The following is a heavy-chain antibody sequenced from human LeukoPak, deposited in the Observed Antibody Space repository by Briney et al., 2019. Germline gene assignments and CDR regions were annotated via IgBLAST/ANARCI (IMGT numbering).Heavy chain of an antibody. CDR3: ATAGRLSYYFDY. CDR1: GFTFSSYG. Sequence: GGSLRLSCAASGFTFSSYGMHWVRQAPGKGLEWVSGITGSGGSTYYADSVKGRFTISRDNSKNTLYLQMNSLRAEDTAVYYCATAGRLSYYFDYWGQGTLVTVSS. CDR2: ITGSGGST. J-gene: IGHJ4*02. D-gene: IGHD6-6*01. V-gene: IGHV3-23*01.